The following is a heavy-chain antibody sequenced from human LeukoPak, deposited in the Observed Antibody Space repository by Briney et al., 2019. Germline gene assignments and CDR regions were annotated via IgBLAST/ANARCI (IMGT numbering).Heavy chain of an antibody. D-gene: IGHD3-3*01. Sequence: GASVKVSCKASGYTFTSYDINWVRQATRQGLEWMGWMNPNSGNTGYAQKFQGRVTMTRNTSISTAYMELSSLRSEDTAVYYCARGVLVYDFWSGSRPTLDYWGQGTLVTVSS. CDR3: ARGVLVYDFWSGSRPTLDY. CDR1: GYTFTSYD. J-gene: IGHJ4*02. CDR2: MNPNSGNT. V-gene: IGHV1-8*01.